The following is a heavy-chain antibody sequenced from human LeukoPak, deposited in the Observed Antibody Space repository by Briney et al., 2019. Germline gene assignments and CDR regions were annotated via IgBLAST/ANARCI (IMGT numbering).Heavy chain of an antibody. CDR1: GYTFTGYY. V-gene: IGHV1-2*02. Sequence: ASVKVSCKASGYTFTGYYMHWVRQAPGQGLEWMGWINPNSGGTNYAQKLQGRVTMTTDTSTSTAYMELRSLRSDDTAVYYCARDKVDEPYGPSPPDYWGQGTLVTVSS. CDR2: INPNSGGT. D-gene: IGHD3-10*01. J-gene: IGHJ4*02. CDR3: ARDKVDEPYGPSPPDY.